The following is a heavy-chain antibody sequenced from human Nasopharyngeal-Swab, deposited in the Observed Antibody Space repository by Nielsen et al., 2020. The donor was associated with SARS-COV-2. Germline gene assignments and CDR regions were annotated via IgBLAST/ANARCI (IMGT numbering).Heavy chain of an antibody. D-gene: IGHD3-22*01. CDR2: INPNSGGT. CDR3: AGNDSSGYGY. Sequence: WVRQAPGQGLEWMGRINPNSGGTNYAQKFQGRVTVTRDTSISTAYMELSRLRSDDTAVYYCAGNDSSGYGYWGQGTLVTVSS. J-gene: IGHJ4*02. V-gene: IGHV1-2*06.